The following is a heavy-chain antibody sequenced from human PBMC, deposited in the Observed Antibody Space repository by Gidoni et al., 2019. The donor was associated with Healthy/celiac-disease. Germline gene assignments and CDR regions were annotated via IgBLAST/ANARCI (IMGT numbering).Heavy chain of an antibody. D-gene: IGHD3-16*01. CDR2: ISSSSSTI. CDR1: GFTFSSYS. Sequence: EVQLVESGGGLVQPGGSMRLSCAASGFTFSSYSMNWVRQAPGKGLEWVSYISSSSSTISYADSVKGRFTISRDNAKNSLYLQMNSLRDEDTAVYYCARDYPAYGGLDYWGQGTLVTVSS. J-gene: IGHJ4*02. V-gene: IGHV3-48*02. CDR3: ARDYPAYGGLDY.